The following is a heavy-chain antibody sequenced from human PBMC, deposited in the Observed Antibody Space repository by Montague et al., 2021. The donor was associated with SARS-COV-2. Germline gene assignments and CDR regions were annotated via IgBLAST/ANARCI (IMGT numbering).Heavy chain of an antibody. Sequence: SETVSLTPTVSGGSISSDSFYWGWLRQPPGKGLEWVGLIYHSGGTYNGPSLKRRFSISVDTSKNQFSLKVTSVTAADTAVYYCARRPGTFGAAFDIWGLGTMVTVSS. CDR2: IYHSGGT. D-gene: IGHD3-10*01. J-gene: IGHJ3*02. V-gene: IGHV4-39*01. CDR1: GGSISSDSFY. CDR3: ARRPGTFGAAFDI.